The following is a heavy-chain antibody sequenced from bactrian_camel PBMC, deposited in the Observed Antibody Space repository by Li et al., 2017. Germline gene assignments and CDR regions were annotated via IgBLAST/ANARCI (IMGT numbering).Heavy chain of an antibody. CDR3: AADSDQFCSIAAMRPNY. CDR1: GLSFHRYC. Sequence: HVQLVESGGGSVQAGGSLQLSCGAAGLSFHRYCQAWFRQAPGKEREEVAALSPGTSSIYYTDSVKGRFTISRDSAKNTVYLQMNSLKPEDTGMYYCAADSDQFCSIAAMRPNYWGQGSQVTVS. D-gene: IGHD4*01. J-gene: IGHJ4*01. V-gene: IGHV3-3*01. CDR2: LSPGTSSI.